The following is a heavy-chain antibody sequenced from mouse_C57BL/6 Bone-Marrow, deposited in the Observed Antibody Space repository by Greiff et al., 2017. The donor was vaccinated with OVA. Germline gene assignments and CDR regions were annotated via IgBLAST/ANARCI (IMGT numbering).Heavy chain of an antibody. CDR3: ARYYDGYYFWYFDV. J-gene: IGHJ1*03. CDR1: GYTFTSYW. CDR2: IHPNSGST. Sequence: QVQLQQPGAELVKPGASVKLSCKASGYTFTSYWMHWVKQRPGQGLEWIGMIHPNSGSTNYNEKFKSKATMTVDKYSSTSYMQLSSLTSEDPAVYYCARYYDGYYFWYFDVWGTGTTVTVSS. V-gene: IGHV1-64*01. D-gene: IGHD2-3*01.